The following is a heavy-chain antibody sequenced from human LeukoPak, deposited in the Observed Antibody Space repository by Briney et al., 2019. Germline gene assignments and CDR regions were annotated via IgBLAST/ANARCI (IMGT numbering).Heavy chain of an antibody. D-gene: IGHD6-19*01. CDR3: ARQPAPYSSGWYDGFDI. Sequence: SETLSLTCTVSGGSISSSSYYWGWIRQPAGKGLEWIGRIYTSGSTNYNPSLKSRVTMSVDTSKNQFSLKLSSVTAADTAVYYCARQPAPYSSGWYDGFDIWGQGTMVTVSA. V-gene: IGHV4-61*02. CDR1: GGSISSSSYY. CDR2: IYTSGST. J-gene: IGHJ3*02.